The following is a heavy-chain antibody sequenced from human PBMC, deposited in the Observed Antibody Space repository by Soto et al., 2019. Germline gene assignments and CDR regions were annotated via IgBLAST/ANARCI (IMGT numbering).Heavy chain of an antibody. J-gene: IGHJ4*02. CDR3: ASSGMVWGVIITKVPTSDY. V-gene: IGHV3-30-3*01. CDR1: GFTFSSYA. CDR2: ISYDGSNK. Sequence: GGSLRLSCAASGFTFSSYAMHWVRQAPGKGLEWVAVISYDGSNKYYADSVKGRFTISRDDSKNTLYLQMNSLRAEDTAVYYCASSGMVWGVIITKVPTSDYWGQGTLVTVSS. D-gene: IGHD3-10*01.